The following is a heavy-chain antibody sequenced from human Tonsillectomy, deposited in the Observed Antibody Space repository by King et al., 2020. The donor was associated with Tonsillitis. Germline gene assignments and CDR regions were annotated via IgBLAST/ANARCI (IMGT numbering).Heavy chain of an antibody. CDR3: ARLVTGPNW. V-gene: IGHV4-39*07. Sequence: QLQESGPGLVKPSETLSLTCTVSGGSISSGTYYWGWIRQPPGKGLEWIGSIYYTGSTYYNPSLKSRVTISVDTSKNQFSLNLSSVTAADTAGYYCARLVTGPNWWGQGTLVTVSS. CDR2: IYYTGST. D-gene: IGHD7-27*01. CDR1: GGSISSGTYY. J-gene: IGHJ4*02.